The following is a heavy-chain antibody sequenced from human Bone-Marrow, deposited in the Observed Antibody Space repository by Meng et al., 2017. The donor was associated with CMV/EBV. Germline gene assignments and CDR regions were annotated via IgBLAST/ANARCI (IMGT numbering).Heavy chain of an antibody. CDR1: SISSSNW. V-gene: IGHV4-4*02. Sequence: SISSSNWWSWVRQPPGKGLEWIGEIYHSGSTNYNPSLKSRVTISVDKSKNQFSLKLSSVTAADTAVYYCARGGVVVVPAADHLNWFDPWGQGTLVTVSS. CDR3: ARGGVVVVPAADHLNWFDP. J-gene: IGHJ5*02. D-gene: IGHD2-2*01. CDR2: IYHSGST.